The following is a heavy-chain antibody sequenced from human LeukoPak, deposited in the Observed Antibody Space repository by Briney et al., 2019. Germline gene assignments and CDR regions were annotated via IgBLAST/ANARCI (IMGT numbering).Heavy chain of an antibody. V-gene: IGHV3-20*04. CDR2: INWNGGST. CDR3: ARERTYYYDSNPDYFDY. CDR1: GFTFDDYG. Sequence: PGGSLRLPCAASGFTFDDYGMSWVRQAPAKGLEWVSGINWNGGSTGYADSVKGRFTISRDNAKNSLYLQMNSLTAGDTALYYCARERTYYYDSNPDYFDYWGQGTLVTVSS. D-gene: IGHD3-22*01. J-gene: IGHJ4*02.